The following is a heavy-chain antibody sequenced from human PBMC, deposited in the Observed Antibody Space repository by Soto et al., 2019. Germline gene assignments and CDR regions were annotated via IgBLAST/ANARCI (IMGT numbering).Heavy chain of an antibody. Sequence: SETLSLTCTVSGGSISSGGYYWSWIRQHPGKGLEWIGYIYYSGSTYYNPSLKSRVTISVDTSKNQFSLKLSSVTAADTAVYYCARGPNYYYGMDVWGQGTTVTVSS. CDR2: IYYSGST. J-gene: IGHJ6*02. CDR3: ARGPNYYYGMDV. CDR1: GGSISSGGYY. V-gene: IGHV4-31*03.